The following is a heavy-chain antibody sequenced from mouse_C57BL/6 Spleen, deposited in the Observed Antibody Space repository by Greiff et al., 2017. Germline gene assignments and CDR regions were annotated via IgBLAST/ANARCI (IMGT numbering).Heavy chain of an antibody. CDR2: IDPENGDT. D-gene: IGHD2-1*01. J-gene: IGHJ3*01. Sequence: VQLQQSGAELVRPGASVQLSCTASGFNIKDDYMHWVKQRPEQGLEWIGWIDPENGDTEYASKFQGKATITADTSSNTAYLQLSSLTSEDTAVYYCTTFGNYVRFAYWGQGTLVTVSA. CDR3: TTFGNYVRFAY. V-gene: IGHV14-4*01. CDR1: GFNIKDDY.